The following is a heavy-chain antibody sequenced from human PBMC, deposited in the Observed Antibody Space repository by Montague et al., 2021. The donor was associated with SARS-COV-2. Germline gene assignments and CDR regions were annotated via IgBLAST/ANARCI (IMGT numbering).Heavy chain of an antibody. V-gene: IGHV6-1*01. Sequence: CAISGDSVSSNSAAWNWIRQSPSRGLEWLGRTYYRSRWFNDYAVSIRSRITINPDTSKNQFSLQLNSATPEDTAVYYCARATEWRGYYYYYYMDVWGKGTTVTVSS. J-gene: IGHJ6*03. CDR1: GDSVSSNSAA. D-gene: IGHD1-14*01. CDR2: TYYRSRWFN. CDR3: ARATEWRGYYYYYYMDV.